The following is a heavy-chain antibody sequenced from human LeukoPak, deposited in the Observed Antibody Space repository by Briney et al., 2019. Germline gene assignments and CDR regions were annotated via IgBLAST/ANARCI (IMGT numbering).Heavy chain of an antibody. V-gene: IGHV3-48*04. Sequence: AGGSLRLSCAASGFTFSSYSMNWVRQAPGKGLEWVSYISSSSSTIYYADSVKGRFTISRDNAKNSLYLQMNSLRAEDTAVYYCARESYGINYYYYYYMDVWGKGTTVTISS. D-gene: IGHD4-17*01. CDR3: ARESYGINYYYYYYMDV. J-gene: IGHJ6*03. CDR2: ISSSSSTI. CDR1: GFTFSSYS.